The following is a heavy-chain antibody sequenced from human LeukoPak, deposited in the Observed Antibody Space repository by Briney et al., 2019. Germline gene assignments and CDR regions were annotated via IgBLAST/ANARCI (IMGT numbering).Heavy chain of an antibody. CDR3: VREYSINHSLTPAFDY. CDR1: GFTFNTYT. CDR2: ISSSSSYI. D-gene: IGHD5-12*01. Sequence: GGSLRLSCAASGFTFNTYTLNWVRQAPGQGLEWLSSISSSSSYIFYADSVKGRFTISRENAKNSLYLQMDSLSAEDTAVYYCVREYSINHSLTPAFDYWGPGTLATVSS. V-gene: IGHV3-21*01. J-gene: IGHJ4*02.